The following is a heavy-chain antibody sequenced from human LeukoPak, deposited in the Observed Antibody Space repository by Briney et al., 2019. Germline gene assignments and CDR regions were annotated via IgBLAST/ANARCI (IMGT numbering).Heavy chain of an antibody. J-gene: IGHJ4*02. V-gene: IGHV4-34*01. CDR2: INHSGST. CDR3: ARESRGYSYGYVG. CDR1: GGSFSGYY. Sequence: SETLSLTCAVYGGSFSGYYWSWIRQPPGKGLEWIGEINHSGSTNYNPSLKSRVTISVDTSKNQFSLTLSSVTAADTAVYYCARESRGYSYGYVGWGQGTLVTVSS. D-gene: IGHD5-18*01.